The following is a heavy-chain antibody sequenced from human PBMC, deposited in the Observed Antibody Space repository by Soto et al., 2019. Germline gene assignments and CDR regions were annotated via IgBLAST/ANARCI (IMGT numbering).Heavy chain of an antibody. CDR2: ISYDGSNK. Sequence: PGGSLRLSCAASGFTFSSYGMHWVRQAPGQGLGWVAVISYDGSNKYSADSAEGRFTISRDNSKNTMYLQMISLRAEDTVVYYCAKDLMYSSPDYYYYYGMDVWGQGTTVTVSS. CDR3: AKDLMYSSPDYYYYYGMDV. D-gene: IGHD6-13*01. V-gene: IGHV3-30*18. J-gene: IGHJ6*02. CDR1: GFTFSSYG.